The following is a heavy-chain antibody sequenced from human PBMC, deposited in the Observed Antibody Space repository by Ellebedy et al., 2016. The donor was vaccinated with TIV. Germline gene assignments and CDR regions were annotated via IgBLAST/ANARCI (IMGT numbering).Heavy chain of an antibody. CDR3: AKGPRGFGEL. CDR1: GFTFSSYA. D-gene: IGHD3-10*01. Sequence: GESLKISCAASGFTFSSYAMSWVRQAPGKGLEWVSAISGSGGSTYYADSVKGRFTISRDNSKNTLYLQMNSLRAEDTAVYYCAKGPRGFGELWGQGTLVTVSS. CDR2: ISGSGGST. V-gene: IGHV3-23*01. J-gene: IGHJ4*02.